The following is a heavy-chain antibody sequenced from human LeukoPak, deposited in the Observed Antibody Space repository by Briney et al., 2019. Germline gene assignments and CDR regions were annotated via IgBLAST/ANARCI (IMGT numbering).Heavy chain of an antibody. CDR2: IIPILGIA. CDR3: AAEIAVAGTGVFDY. V-gene: IGHV1-69*04. CDR1: GGTFSSYA. D-gene: IGHD6-19*01. J-gene: IGHJ4*02. Sequence: SVKVSCKASGGTFSSYAISWVRQAPGQGLEWMGRIIPILGIANYAQKFQGRVTITADKSTSTAYMELSSLRSEDTAVYYCAAEIAVAGTGVFDYWRQGTLVTVSS.